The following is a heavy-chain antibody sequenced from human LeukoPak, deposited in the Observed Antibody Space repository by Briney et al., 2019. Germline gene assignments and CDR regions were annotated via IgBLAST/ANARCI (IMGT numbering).Heavy chain of an antibody. CDR3: AKDLLLWFGEPDAFDI. J-gene: IGHJ3*02. CDR1: GFTFSSYG. Sequence: GGSLRLSCAASGFTFSSYGMHWVRQAPGKGLEWVAFIRYDGSNKYYADSVKGRFTISRDNSKNTLYLQMNSLRAEDTAVYYCAKDLLLWFGEPDAFDIWGQGTMVTVSS. V-gene: IGHV3-30*02. D-gene: IGHD3-10*01. CDR2: IRYDGSNK.